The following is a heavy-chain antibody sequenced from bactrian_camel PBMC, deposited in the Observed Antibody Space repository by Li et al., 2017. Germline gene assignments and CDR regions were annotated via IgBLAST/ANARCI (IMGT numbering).Heavy chain of an antibody. V-gene: IGHV3S44*01. Sequence: VQLVESGGGSVQSGGSLRLSCSGFTASPLCMGWFRQALGKEREAVAIIDSDGTTSYIDSVKGRFTISRDNGKNTLDLQMDSLKPEDSAMYYCAADGLLPRCVPGGPYNYWGQGTQVTVS. CDR1: FTASPLC. CDR3: AADGLLPRCVPGGPYNY. J-gene: IGHJ4*01. CDR2: IIDSDGTT. D-gene: IGHD3*01.